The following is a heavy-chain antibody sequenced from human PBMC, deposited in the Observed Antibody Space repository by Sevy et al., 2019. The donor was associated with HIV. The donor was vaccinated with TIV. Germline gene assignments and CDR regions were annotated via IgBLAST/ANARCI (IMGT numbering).Heavy chain of an antibody. V-gene: IGHV3-33*01. CDR2: IWYEGIK. J-gene: IGHJ4*01. CDR3: ARERRSSGIDY. D-gene: IGHD3-10*01. Sequence: GGSLRLSCTASGFTFSTYGMHWVCQAPGKGLEWVAIIWYEGIKDYAEPVKGRFTISRDNSKNTLYLQMNSLRVDDTAVYYCARERRSSGIDYWGQGTLVTVSS. CDR1: GFTFSTYG.